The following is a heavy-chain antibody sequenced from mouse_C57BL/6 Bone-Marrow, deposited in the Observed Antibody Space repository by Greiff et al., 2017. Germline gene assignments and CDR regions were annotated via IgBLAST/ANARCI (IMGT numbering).Heavy chain of an antibody. CDR3: ARGGRAMAY. CDR2: IYPGGGYT. CDR1: GYTFTNYW. J-gene: IGHJ4*01. Sequence: QVQLKESGAELVRPGTSVKMSCKASGYTFTNYWIGWAKQRPGHGLEWIGDIYPGGGYTNYNEKFKGKATLTADKSSSTAYMQFGSLTSEDSAIYYCARGGRAMAYWGQGTSVTVSS. V-gene: IGHV1-63*01.